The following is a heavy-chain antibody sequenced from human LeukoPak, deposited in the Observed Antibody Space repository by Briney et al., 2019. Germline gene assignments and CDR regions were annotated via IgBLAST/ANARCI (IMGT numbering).Heavy chain of an antibody. J-gene: IGHJ4*02. CDR3: ARGVEPLAANTLAY. CDR2: LYSDGNT. D-gene: IGHD1-14*01. V-gene: IGHV3-53*01. Sequence: GGSLRLSCAASGFTFITNDMTWVRQAPGKGLEWVSVLYSDGNTKYADSVQGRFTISRDNSKNTLYLEMNSLSPDDTAVYYCARGVEPLAANTLAYWGQGTLVTVVS. CDR1: GFTFITND.